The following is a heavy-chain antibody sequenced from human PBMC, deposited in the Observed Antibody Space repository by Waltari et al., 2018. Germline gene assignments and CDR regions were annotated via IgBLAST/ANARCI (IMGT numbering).Heavy chain of an antibody. CDR3: ARDLEVWYAFDI. CDR2: IIPILGIA. V-gene: IGHV1-69*09. J-gene: IGHJ3*02. Sequence: QLVQSGPEVKKPGTSVKVSCKASGFTFTSSAVQWVRQARGQRLEWMGRIIPILGIANYAQKFQGRVTITADKSTSTAYMELSSLRSEDTAVYYCARDLEVWYAFDIWGQGTMVTVSS. CDR1: GFTFTSSA. D-gene: IGHD1-1*01.